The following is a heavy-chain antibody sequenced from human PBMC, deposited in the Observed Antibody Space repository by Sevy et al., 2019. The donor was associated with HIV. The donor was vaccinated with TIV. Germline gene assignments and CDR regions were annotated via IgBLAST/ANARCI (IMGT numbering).Heavy chain of an antibody. CDR3: ARQEISYYDSREYYFDY. D-gene: IGHD3-22*01. V-gene: IGHV1-69*13. Sequence: ASVKVSCKASGGTFSSYAISWVRQAPGQGLEWMGGIIPIFGTANYAQKFQGRVTITADESTSTADMELSSLRSEDTAVYYCARQEISYYDSREYYFDYWGQGTLVTVSS. J-gene: IGHJ4*02. CDR1: GGTFSSYA. CDR2: IIPIFGTA.